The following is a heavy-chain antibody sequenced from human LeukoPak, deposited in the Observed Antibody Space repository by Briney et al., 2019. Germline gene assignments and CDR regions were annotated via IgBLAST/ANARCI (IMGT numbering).Heavy chain of an antibody. CDR1: GYTFTGYY. CDR2: INPNSGGT. Sequence: ASAKVSCKASGYTFTGYYMHWVRQAPGQGLEWMGWINPNSGGTNYAQKFQGRVTMTRDTSISTAYMELSRLRSDDTAVYYCARVRYYYDSSGYYDEYFQHWGQGTLVTVSS. V-gene: IGHV1-2*02. J-gene: IGHJ1*01. CDR3: ARVRYYYDSSGYYDEYFQH. D-gene: IGHD3-22*01.